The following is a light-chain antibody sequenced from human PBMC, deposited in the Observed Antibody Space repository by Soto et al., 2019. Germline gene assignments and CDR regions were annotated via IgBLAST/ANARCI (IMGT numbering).Light chain of an antibody. CDR2: DAS. CDR1: QNINYY. CDR3: QQRSNWPF. V-gene: IGKV3-11*01. Sequence: VLTQSPATLSLSPGERATLSCRASQNINYYLAWYQQKPGQAPRLLIYDASNRATGIPARFSGSGYGTDFTLTISSLEPEDFAVYYCQQRSNWPFFGPGTKVDIK. J-gene: IGKJ3*01.